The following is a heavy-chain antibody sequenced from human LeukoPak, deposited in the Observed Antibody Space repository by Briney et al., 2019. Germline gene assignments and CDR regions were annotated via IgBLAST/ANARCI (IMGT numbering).Heavy chain of an antibody. J-gene: IGHJ4*02. CDR2: IYYSGST. D-gene: IGHD3-22*01. V-gene: IGHV4-39*01. CDR3: TRLLHDSRGYYYFDY. CDR1: GGSISNRSYY. Sequence: SETLSLTCTVSGGSISNRSYYWGWIRQPPGKGLEWIGSIYYSGSTYHNPSLMSRVTMSVDTSKNQFSLKLNSVSAADTAVYFCTRLLHDSRGYYYFDYWGQGTLATVSS.